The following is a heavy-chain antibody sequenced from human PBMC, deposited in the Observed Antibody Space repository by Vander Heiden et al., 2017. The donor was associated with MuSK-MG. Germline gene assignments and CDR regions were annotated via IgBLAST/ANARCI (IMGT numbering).Heavy chain of an antibody. CDR2: TYYRSKWYN. V-gene: IGHV6-1*01. D-gene: IGHD3-10*01. Sequence: QVQLQQSGPGLVKPSQTLSLTCAISGDSVSSNSAAWNWIRQSPSRGLEWLGRTYYRSKWYNDYAVSVKSRITINPDTSKNQFSLQLNSVTPEDTAVYYCARDRRNYYGSGSPIYLGMDVWGQGTTVTVSS. J-gene: IGHJ6*02. CDR3: ARDRRNYYGSGSPIYLGMDV. CDR1: GDSVSSNSAA.